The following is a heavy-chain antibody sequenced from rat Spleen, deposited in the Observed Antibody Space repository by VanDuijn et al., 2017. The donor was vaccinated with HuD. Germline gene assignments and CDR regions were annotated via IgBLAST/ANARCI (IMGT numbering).Heavy chain of an antibody. J-gene: IGHJ2*01. Sequence: EVQLVESDGGLVQPGRSLKLSCAASGFTLSDYYMAWVRQAPTKGLEWVTSISPSGVTYYRDSVKGRFTVSRENAESTLYLLMDSLRSEDTATYYCARRHYGYTDYFDYWGQGVMVTVSS. CDR2: ISPSGVT. CDR1: GFTLSDYY. D-gene: IGHD1-9*01. CDR3: ARRHYGYTDYFDY. V-gene: IGHV5-25*01.